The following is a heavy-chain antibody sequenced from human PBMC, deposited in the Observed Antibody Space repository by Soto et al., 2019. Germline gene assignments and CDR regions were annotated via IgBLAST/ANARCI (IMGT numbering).Heavy chain of an antibody. D-gene: IGHD2-15*01. CDR3: AKDIGVVADREFDI. V-gene: IGHV3-9*01. CDR2: ISWNSGSI. Sequence: GGSLRLSCAASGFTFDDYAMHWVRQAPGKGLEWVSGISWNSGSIGYADSVKGRFTISRDNAKNSLYLQMNSLRAEDTALYYCAKDIGVVADREFDIWGQWTMVTVS. J-gene: IGHJ3*02. CDR1: GFTFDDYA.